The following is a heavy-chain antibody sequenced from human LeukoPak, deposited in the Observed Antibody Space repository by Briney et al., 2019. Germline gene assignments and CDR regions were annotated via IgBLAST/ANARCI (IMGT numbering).Heavy chain of an antibody. D-gene: IGHD6-19*01. Sequence: SETLSLTCTAPDDSISRDFWTWIRRPPGKGLEWIGYIRYSGRTEYNPSLKSRVTISIQTSKNQFSLKLTSVTAADTAIYYCARLPDVSGWPFDYWGQGILVTVSS. CDR1: DDSISRDF. J-gene: IGHJ4*02. CDR3: ARLPDVSGWPFDY. CDR2: IRYSGRT. V-gene: IGHV4-59*01.